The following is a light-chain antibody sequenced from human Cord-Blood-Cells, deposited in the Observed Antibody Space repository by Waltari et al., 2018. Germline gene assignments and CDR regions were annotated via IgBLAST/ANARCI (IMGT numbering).Light chain of an antibody. Sequence: QSALTQPPSVSGSPGQSVTISCTGTSSDVGSYNRVSWYQQPPGTAPKLMIYEVSNRPSGCPNRFAGSKSGNTASLTISGLQAEDEADYYCSSYTSSSIVVFGGGTKLTVL. CDR2: EVS. J-gene: IGLJ2*01. CDR1: SSDVGSYNR. CDR3: SSYTSSSIVV. V-gene: IGLV2-18*02.